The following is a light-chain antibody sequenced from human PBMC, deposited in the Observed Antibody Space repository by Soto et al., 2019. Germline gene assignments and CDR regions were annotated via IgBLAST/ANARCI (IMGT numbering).Light chain of an antibody. CDR2: GVS. CDR3: QQYAPSPAIT. CDR1: QSVSSNY. J-gene: IGKJ5*01. V-gene: IGKV3-20*01. Sequence: ETVLTQSPGTLSLSPGERDTLSCRASQSVSSNYLVWYQQKPGQAPRLLISGVSTRATGIPDRFSGSGSGTDFTLTISRLEPEDVAVYYCQQYAPSPAITFGQGPRVEIK.